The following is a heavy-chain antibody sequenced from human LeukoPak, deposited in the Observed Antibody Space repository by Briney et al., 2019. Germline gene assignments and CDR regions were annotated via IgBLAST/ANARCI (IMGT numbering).Heavy chain of an antibody. CDR1: GGSFSGYY. CDR2: INHSGST. Sequence: SETLSLTCAVYGGSFSGYYWSWIRHPPGKGLEWIGEINHSGSTNYNPSLKSRVTISVDTSKNQFSLKLSSVTAADTAVYYCARGGDYYGMDVWGQGTTVTVSS. CDR3: ARGGDYYGMDV. V-gene: IGHV4-34*01. D-gene: IGHD3-16*01. J-gene: IGHJ6*02.